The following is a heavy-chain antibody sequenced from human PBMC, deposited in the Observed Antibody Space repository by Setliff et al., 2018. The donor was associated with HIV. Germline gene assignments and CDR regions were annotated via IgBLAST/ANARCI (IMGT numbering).Heavy chain of an antibody. CDR3: ARDRWYSSQAKLYYFDY. J-gene: IGHJ4*02. CDR1: DGSIDSTSYY. Sequence: SETLSLTCTVSDGSIDSTSYYWGWIRQPPGKGLEWIGSIYYSGTTYYNPSLKSRVTISVDRSRNQFSLKLSSVTAADTAVYYCARDRWYSSQAKLYYFDYWGQGTLVTVSS. D-gene: IGHD6-19*01. CDR2: IYYSGTT. V-gene: IGHV4-39*02.